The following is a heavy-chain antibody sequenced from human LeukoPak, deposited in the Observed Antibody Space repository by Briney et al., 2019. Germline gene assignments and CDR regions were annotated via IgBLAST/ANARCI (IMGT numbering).Heavy chain of an antibody. J-gene: IGHJ3*02. Sequence: GGAVRLSCAASGFPLSGYWMTWVRQAPGKVLEWVGNIKEDGGDGYYVDSVWGCFTFSRDNAKNSLYLQMNSLRAEDTAVYYCARGDILTGLDAFDIWGQGTMVTVSS. D-gene: IGHD3-9*01. CDR3: ARGDILTGLDAFDI. CDR1: GFPLSGYW. V-gene: IGHV3-7*01. CDR2: IKEDGGDG.